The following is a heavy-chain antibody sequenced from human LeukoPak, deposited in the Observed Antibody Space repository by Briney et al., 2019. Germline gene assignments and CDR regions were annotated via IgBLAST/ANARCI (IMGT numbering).Heavy chain of an antibody. V-gene: IGHV3-30*19. CDR2: ISYDGSNE. Sequence: PGGSLRLSCAASGFTFSSYGMHWVRQAPGKGLEWVAIISYDGSNEYYADSVKGRFTISRDNSKNTLYLQMNSLRAADTAVYYCARLPYYYVSGSTSAFGIWGQGTMVTVSS. CDR1: GFTFSSYG. CDR3: ARLPYYYVSGSTSAFGI. D-gene: IGHD3-10*01. J-gene: IGHJ3*02.